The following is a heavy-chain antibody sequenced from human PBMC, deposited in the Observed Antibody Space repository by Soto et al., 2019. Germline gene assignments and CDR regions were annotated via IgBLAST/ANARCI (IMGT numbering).Heavy chain of an antibody. V-gene: IGHV3-48*02. CDR3: AREMGACSDSSCYPGPYDS. CDR1: GFTFTSYS. CDR2: INSKSTTI. Sequence: PGGSLRLSCAASGFTFTSYSMNWVRQAPGQGLEWVSYINSKSTTIKYADSVKGRFTVSRDNAKNSLYLQLNSLRDEDTAVYYCAREMGACSDSSCYPGPYDSWGQGTLVTV. D-gene: IGHD3-16*01. J-gene: IGHJ5*02.